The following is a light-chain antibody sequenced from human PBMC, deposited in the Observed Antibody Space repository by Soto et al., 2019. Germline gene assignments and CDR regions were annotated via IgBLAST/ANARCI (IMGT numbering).Light chain of an antibody. J-gene: IGLJ1*01. V-gene: IGLV1-40*01. CDR3: QSYDSSLSYV. Sequence: QSVLTQPPSVSGAPGQRVTIFCTGSSSNIGAGYDVHWYQQLPGTAPKLLIYGNSNRPSGVPDRFSGSKSGTSASLAITGLQAEDEADYYCQSYDSSLSYVFGIGTKLTVL. CDR1: SSNIGAGYD. CDR2: GNS.